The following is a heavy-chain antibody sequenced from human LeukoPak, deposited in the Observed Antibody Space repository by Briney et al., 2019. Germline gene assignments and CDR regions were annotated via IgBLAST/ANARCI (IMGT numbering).Heavy chain of an antibody. V-gene: IGHV4-38-2*02. J-gene: IGHJ5*02. CDR1: GYSISSGYY. D-gene: IGHD3-22*01. CDR2: FYHTENTY. Sequence: PSETLSLTCTVSGYSISSGYYWGWIRPAPGKGLEWIGSFYHTENTYYYNPSLKSRVPISVDTSRNQFSLKLSSVTAADTAVYYCARVRSSSGSRWFDPWGQGTLVTVSS. CDR3: ARVRSSSGSRWFDP.